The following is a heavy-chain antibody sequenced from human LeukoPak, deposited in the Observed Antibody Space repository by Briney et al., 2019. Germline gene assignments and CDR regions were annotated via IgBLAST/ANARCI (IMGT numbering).Heavy chain of an antibody. CDR2: IYVGGSI. CDR3: AKRMGGTPDY. V-gene: IGHV3-23*03. CDR1: GFTFSSYA. J-gene: IGHJ4*02. D-gene: IGHD1-26*01. Sequence: GGSLRLSCAASGFTFSSYAMSWARQASEKGLEWVSVIYVGGSIHYADSVQGRFTISRDNSKNTLYLQMNSLRAEDTALYYCAKRMGGTPDYWGLGTLVTVSS.